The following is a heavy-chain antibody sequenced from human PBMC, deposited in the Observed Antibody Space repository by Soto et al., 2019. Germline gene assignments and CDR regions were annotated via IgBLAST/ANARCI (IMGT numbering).Heavy chain of an antibody. CDR1: GVCSSNSDC. CDR2: IYDSLST. D-gene: IGHD5-18*01. CDR3: ARDRAQNKAINSSSGMDA. Sequence: PSGTLALTCAVSGVCSSNSDCCTCGRHPPGKCLECFEEIYDSLSTNYNPSLRIRVTISVYKSKNRFSLKLTSVTAADTPVYYCARDRAQNKAINSSSGMDAWGTALTVTVSS. J-gene: IGHJ6*04. V-gene: IGHV4-4*02.